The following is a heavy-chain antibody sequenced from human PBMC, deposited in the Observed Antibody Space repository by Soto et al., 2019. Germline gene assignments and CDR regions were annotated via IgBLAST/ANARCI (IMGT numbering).Heavy chain of an antibody. CDR2: IYYSGST. CDR3: ARRNYYYGRDV. J-gene: IGHJ6*02. V-gene: IGHV4-39*01. CDR1: GGSISSSSYY. Sequence: TSETLSLTCTVSGGSISSSSYYWGWIRQPPGKGLEWIGSIYYSGSTYYNPSLKSRVTISVDTSKNQFSLKLSSVTAADTAVYYCARRNYYYGRDVWGQGTTVTVSS.